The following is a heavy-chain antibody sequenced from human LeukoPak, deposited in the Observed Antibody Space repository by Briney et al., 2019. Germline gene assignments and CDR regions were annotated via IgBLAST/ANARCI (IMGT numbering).Heavy chain of an antibody. Sequence: PGGSLRLSCAASGFTVSTNYMSWVRQAPGKGLEWVSVIYSGDSTYYAHSVSGRFTISRHNSKNTLYLQMNSLRAEDTAVYYCARDSNYAFDYWGQGTLVTVSS. J-gene: IGHJ4*02. CDR3: ARDSNYAFDY. V-gene: IGHV3-66*01. CDR1: GFTVSTNY. D-gene: IGHD4-11*01. CDR2: IYSGDST.